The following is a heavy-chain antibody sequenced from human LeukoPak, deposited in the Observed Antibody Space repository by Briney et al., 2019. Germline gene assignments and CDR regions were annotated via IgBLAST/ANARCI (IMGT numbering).Heavy chain of an antibody. CDR2: IYTSGST. Sequence: SETLSLTCTVSGGSIIDYYWSWIRQSAGKGLEWIGRIYTSGSTNYNPSLKSRVTMSVDTSKNQFSLKLSSVTAADTAVYYCARGIAVAGFWGYYFDYWGQGTLVTVSS. J-gene: IGHJ4*02. D-gene: IGHD6-19*01. CDR1: GGSIIDYY. CDR3: ARGIAVAGFWGYYFDY. V-gene: IGHV4-4*07.